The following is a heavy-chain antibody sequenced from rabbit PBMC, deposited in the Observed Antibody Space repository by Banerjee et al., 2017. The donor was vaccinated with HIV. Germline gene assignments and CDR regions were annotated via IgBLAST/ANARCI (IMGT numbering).Heavy chain of an antibody. V-gene: IGHV1S40*01. J-gene: IGHJ4*01. CDR1: GFSFSSSYY. Sequence: QSLEESGGDLVKPGASLTLTCTASGFSFSSSYYMCWVRQAPGKGLEWIAYIYPYYGTTDYASWVNGRFTISLDNAQNAVFLQMTSLTAADTATYFCARASVGWADYFNLWGPGTLVTVS. D-gene: IGHD4-1*01. CDR2: IYPYYGTT. CDR3: ARASVGWADYFNL.